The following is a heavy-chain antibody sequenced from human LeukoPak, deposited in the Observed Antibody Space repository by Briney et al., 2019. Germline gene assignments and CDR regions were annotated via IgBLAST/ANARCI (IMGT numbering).Heavy chain of an antibody. V-gene: IGHV3-30*18. J-gene: IGHJ4*02. CDR1: GFTFSSYG. D-gene: IGHD6-13*01. Sequence: PGGSLRLSCAASGFTFSSYGMHWVRQAPGKGLEWVAVISYDGSNKYYADSVKGRFTISRDNSKNTLYLQMNSLRAEDTAVYYCAKGGYSSNLLAHPHFDYWGQGTLVTVSS. CDR3: AKGGYSSNLLAHPHFDY. CDR2: ISYDGSNK.